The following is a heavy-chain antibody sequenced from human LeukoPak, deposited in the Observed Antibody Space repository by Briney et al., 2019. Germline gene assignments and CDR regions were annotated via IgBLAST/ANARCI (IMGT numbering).Heavy chain of an antibody. CDR2: ISGSGGST. CDR3: ARDPGPGY. CDR1: GFTFSSYG. V-gene: IGHV3-23*01. Sequence: GGTLRLSCAASGFTFSSYGMSWVRQAPGKGLEWVSAISGSGGSTYYADSVKGRFTISRDNSKNTLYLQMSSLRAEDTAVYYCARDPGPGYWGQGTLVTVSS. J-gene: IGHJ4*02.